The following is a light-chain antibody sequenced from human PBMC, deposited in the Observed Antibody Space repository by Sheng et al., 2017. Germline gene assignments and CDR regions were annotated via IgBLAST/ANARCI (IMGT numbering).Light chain of an antibody. V-gene: IGLV3-1*01. CDR2: QDT. CDR1: KLDDKY. J-gene: IGLJ3*02. Sequence: SFELTQPPSVSVSPGQTASITCSGDKLDDKYVSWYQQKPGQSPVLVIYQDTKRPSGIPERFSGSNSGNIATLTISGTPPMDEADYYCQSHDSSLSNSKVFGGGTKLTVL. CDR3: QSHDSSLSNSKV.